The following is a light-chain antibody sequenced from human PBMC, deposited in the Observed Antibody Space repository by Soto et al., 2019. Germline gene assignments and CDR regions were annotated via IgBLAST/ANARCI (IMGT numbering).Light chain of an antibody. V-gene: IGLV2-8*01. CDR1: STDVGANNY. J-gene: IGLJ1*01. Sequence: QSALTQPASVSGSPGQSITISCTGTSTDVGANNYVSWYQQHPGRAPKLMIYEVTKRPSGVPDRFSGSKSGNTASLTVSGLQAEDEADYYCNSYAGSNTLYVFGTGTKVTVL. CDR3: NSYAGSNTLYV. CDR2: EVT.